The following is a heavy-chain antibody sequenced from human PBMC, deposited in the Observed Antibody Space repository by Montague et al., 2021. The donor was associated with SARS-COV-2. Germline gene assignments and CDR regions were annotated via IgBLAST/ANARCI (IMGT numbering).Heavy chain of an antibody. CDR2: ISSSSSTI. V-gene: IGHV3-48*04. J-gene: IGHJ6*02. CDR1: GFTFSSYS. CDR3: ARAAPSAFDWLLDGTYGMDV. D-gene: IGHD3-9*01. Sequence: SLRLSCAASGFTFSSYSMNWVRQAPGKGLEWVSYISSSSSTIYYADSVKGRFTISRDNAKNSLYLQMNSLRAEDTAVYYCARAAPSAFDWLLDGTYGMDVWGQGTTVTVSS.